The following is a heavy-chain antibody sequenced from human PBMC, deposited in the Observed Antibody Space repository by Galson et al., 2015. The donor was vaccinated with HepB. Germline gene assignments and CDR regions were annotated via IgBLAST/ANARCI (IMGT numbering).Heavy chain of an antibody. CDR2: INPNSGGT. V-gene: IGHV1-2*06. J-gene: IGHJ4*02. CDR3: ARDPLFGDSSSQGFDY. Sequence: SVKVSCKASGYTFTGYYMHWVRQAPGQGLEWMGRINPNSGGTNYAQKFQGRVTMTRDTSISTAYMELSRLRSDDTAVYYCARDPLFGDSSSQGFDYWGQGTLVTVSS. CDR1: GYTFTGYY. D-gene: IGHD6-6*01.